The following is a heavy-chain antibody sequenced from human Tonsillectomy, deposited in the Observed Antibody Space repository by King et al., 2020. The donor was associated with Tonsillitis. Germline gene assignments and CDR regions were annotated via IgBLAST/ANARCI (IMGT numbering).Heavy chain of an antibody. J-gene: IGHJ4*02. Sequence: VQLVESGGGLVQPGGSLRLSCSASGFTLSSYAMHWVRQAPGKGLEYVSAISSNGGSTYYADSVKGRFTISRDNSKNTLYLQMSSLRAEDTAVYYCVKGTRELLKDDFDYWGQGTLVTISS. D-gene: IGHD1-26*01. CDR3: VKGTRELLKDDFDY. V-gene: IGHV3-64D*06. CDR2: ISSNGGST. CDR1: GFTLSSYA.